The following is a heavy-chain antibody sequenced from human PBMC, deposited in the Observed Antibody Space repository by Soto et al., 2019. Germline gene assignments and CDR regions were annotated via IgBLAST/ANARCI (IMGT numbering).Heavy chain of an antibody. CDR2: ISGSGGST. CDR3: AKDGWELRRGFDP. V-gene: IGHV3-23*01. Sequence: EVQLLESGGGLVQPGGSLRLSCAASGFTFRTYAMTWVRQAPGKGLEWVSTISGSGGSTYYADSVKGRFTISRDNSKNTLYLQMNSLRAEDPAVYYCAKDGWELRRGFDPWGQGTLVTVSS. D-gene: IGHD1-26*01. J-gene: IGHJ5*02. CDR1: GFTFRTYA.